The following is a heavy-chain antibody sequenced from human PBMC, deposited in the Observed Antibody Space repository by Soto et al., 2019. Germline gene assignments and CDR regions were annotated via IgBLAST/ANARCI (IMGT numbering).Heavy chain of an antibody. CDR2: INHSGST. J-gene: IGHJ6*02. Sequence: SETLSLTCAVYGGSFSGYYWSWIRQPPGKGLEWIGEINHSGSTNYNPSLKSRVTISVDTSKNQFSLKLSSVTAADTAVYYCARLDIVVVPAAMPEDYYYYGVDVWGQGTTVTVSS. V-gene: IGHV4-34*01. D-gene: IGHD2-2*03. CDR3: ARLDIVVVPAAMPEDYYYYGVDV. CDR1: GGSFSGYY.